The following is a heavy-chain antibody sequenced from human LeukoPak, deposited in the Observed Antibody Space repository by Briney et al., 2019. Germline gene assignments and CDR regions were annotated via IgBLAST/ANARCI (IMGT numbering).Heavy chain of an antibody. V-gene: IGHV1-69*13. Sequence: ASVKVSCKASGGTFSSYAISWVRQAPGQGLEWMGGIIPIFDRANYAQKFQGRVTITADESTSTAYMELSSLRSEDTAVYYCVYGSGSYYSLVDYYYGMDVWGQGTTVTVSS. CDR2: IIPIFDRA. CDR1: GGTFSSYA. D-gene: IGHD3-10*01. CDR3: VYGSGSYYSLVDYYYGMDV. J-gene: IGHJ6*02.